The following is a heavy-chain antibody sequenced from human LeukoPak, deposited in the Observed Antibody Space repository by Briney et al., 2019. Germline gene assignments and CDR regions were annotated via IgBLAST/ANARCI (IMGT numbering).Heavy chain of an antibody. CDR2: ISWNSGSI. Sequence: GGSLRLSCAASGFTFSSYAMHWVRQAPGKGLEWVSGISWNSGSIGYADSVKGRFTISRDNAKNSLYLQMNSLRAEDTALYYCAKDIRAAGSTGFDYWGQGTLVTVSS. J-gene: IGHJ4*02. D-gene: IGHD6-13*01. V-gene: IGHV3-9*01. CDR1: GFTFSSYA. CDR3: AKDIRAAGSTGFDY.